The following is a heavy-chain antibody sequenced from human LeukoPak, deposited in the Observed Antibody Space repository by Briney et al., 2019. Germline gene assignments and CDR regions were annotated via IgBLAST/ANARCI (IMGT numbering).Heavy chain of an antibody. J-gene: IGHJ4*02. CDR1: GYTFTSYG. CDR3: ARIITRSSSSVQPDN. CDR2: ISGYNDNR. D-gene: IGHD6-6*01. Sequence: ASVKVSCKASGYTFTSYGISWVRQAPGQGLEWMGWISGYNDNRDYAQTLQRRVSMTTVTSTSTAYMELRSLRSDDTAVYYCARIITRSSSSVQPDNWGQGTLVTVSS. V-gene: IGHV1-18*01.